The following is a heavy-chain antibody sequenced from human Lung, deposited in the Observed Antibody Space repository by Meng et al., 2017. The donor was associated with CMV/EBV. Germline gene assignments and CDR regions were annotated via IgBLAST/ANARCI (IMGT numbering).Heavy chain of an antibody. V-gene: IGHV3-9*01. CDR1: GFRFDDFA. D-gene: IGHD3-22*01. Sequence: LTXXASGFRFDDFAMHWVRQVPGKGLEWVAGISLNSANTGYAESVKGRFIISRDNARNSLYLQMNSLRPEYTALYYCVKDDDYHDSSGYFEYWGQGXLVTVSS. CDR3: VKDDDYHDSSGYFEY. CDR2: ISLNSANT. J-gene: IGHJ4*03.